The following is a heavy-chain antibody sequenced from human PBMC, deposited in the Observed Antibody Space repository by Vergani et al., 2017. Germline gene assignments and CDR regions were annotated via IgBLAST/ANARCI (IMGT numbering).Heavy chain of an antibody. D-gene: IGHD2-2*01. CDR1: GFTFSRYA. Sequence: VQLVESGGGVVQPGRSLRLSCAASGFTFSRYAMHWVRQAPGKGLEWVAVISYDGSNKYYADSVKGRFTISRDNSKNTLYLQMNSLRAEDTAVYYCARDWGPWDIVVVGNYWGQGTLVTVSS. V-gene: IGHV3-30-3*01. CDR2: ISYDGSNK. J-gene: IGHJ4*02. CDR3: ARDWGPWDIVVVGNY.